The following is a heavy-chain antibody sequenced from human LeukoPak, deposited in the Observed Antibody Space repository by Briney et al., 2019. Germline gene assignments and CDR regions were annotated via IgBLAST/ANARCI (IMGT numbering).Heavy chain of an antibody. CDR2: IYPGDSDT. D-gene: IGHD4-23*01. CDR3: VRSTTVATFNWFDL. CDR1: GYTSINYS. V-gene: IGHV5-51*01. J-gene: IGHJ5*02. Sequence: GASLKISCKGAGYTSINYSIAGVRQMPGKGLEWVGIIYPGDSDTRYSPSFQGQVTISADKSINTAYLQWSSLRASDTAIYYCVRSTTVATFNWFDLWGQGTLVTVSS.